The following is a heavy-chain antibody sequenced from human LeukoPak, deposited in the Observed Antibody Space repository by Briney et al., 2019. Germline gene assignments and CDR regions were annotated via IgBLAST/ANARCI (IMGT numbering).Heavy chain of an antibody. J-gene: IGHJ4*02. CDR3: ARGIPTMTLDY. D-gene: IGHD3-22*01. CDR2: IYTSGST. V-gene: IGHV4-4*07. Sequence: SETLSLTCTVSGGSISIYYWNWIRQPAGKGLEWIGRIYTSGSTNYNPSLKSRVTMSVDTSKNQFSLKLSSVTAADTAVYYCARGIPTMTLDYWGQGTLVTVSS. CDR1: GGSISIYY.